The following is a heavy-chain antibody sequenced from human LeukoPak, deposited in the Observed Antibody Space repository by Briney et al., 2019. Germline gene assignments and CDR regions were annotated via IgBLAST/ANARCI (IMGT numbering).Heavy chain of an antibody. V-gene: IGHV3-48*01. CDR1: GFTFSSYS. CDR3: ARGTYCSSTSCLDY. J-gene: IGHJ4*02. Sequence: GGSLRLSCAASGFTFSSYSMNWVRQAPGKGLEWISYISSSSGTIYYADSVKGRFTISRDNAKNSLYLQMNSLRAEDTAVYYCARGTYCSSTSCLDYWGQGTLVTVSS. D-gene: IGHD2-2*01. CDR2: ISSSSGTI.